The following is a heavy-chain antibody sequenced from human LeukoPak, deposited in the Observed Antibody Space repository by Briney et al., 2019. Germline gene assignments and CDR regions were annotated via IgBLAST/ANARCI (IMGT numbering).Heavy chain of an antibody. V-gene: IGHV4-59*01. J-gene: IGHJ4*02. CDR1: GGSISTYY. CDR3: ARGGIRQTFDN. D-gene: IGHD3-3*02. CDR2: IYYSGST. Sequence: PSETLSLTCTVSGGSISTYYWNWIRQPPGKGLEWIGYIYYSGSTNCNPSLKSRVTISVDTSKNQFSLNLTSVTAADTAVYYCARGGIRQTFDNWGQGTLVTVSS.